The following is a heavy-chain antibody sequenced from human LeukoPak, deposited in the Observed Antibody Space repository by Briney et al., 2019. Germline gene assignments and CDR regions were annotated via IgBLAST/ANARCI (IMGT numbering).Heavy chain of an antibody. CDR2: INQSGRP. CDR3: ATKKSVAVAANPPYFDY. J-gene: IGHJ4*02. CDR1: GGSFSGYY. D-gene: IGHD6-19*01. Sequence: PSETLSLTCGVYGGSFSGYYWSWIRQPPGGAREWIGEINQSGRPNYNPSLKSRVTISVDTSKNQFSMKLSSVTPADAGVYYCATKKSVAVAANPPYFDYWGQGTLVTVSS. V-gene: IGHV4-34*01.